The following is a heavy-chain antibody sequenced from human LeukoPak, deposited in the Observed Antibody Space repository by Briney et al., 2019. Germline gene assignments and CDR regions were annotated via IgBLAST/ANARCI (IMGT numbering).Heavy chain of an antibody. V-gene: IGHV1-2*06. CDR2: INPNNGGT. Sequence: ASVKVSCKASGYTVTGYYMQWVRQAPGQGLEWMGRINPNNGGTNCAQKFQGRVTMTGDTSISAAYMELSSLRSDDTAVYYCARESGSYHGNDYWGQGTLVTVSS. J-gene: IGHJ4*02. D-gene: IGHD1-26*01. CDR3: ARESGSYHGNDY. CDR1: GYTVTGYY.